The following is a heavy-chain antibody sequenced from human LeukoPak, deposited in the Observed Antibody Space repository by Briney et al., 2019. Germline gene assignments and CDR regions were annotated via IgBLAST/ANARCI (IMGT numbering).Heavy chain of an antibody. V-gene: IGHV1-69*05. CDR1: GGTFSSYA. Sequence: SVKVSCKASGGTFSSYAISWVRQAPGQGLEWMGGIIPIFGTANYAQKFQGRVTITTDESTITAYMELSSLRSEDTAVYYCARGEWELTSIDYWGQGTLVTVSS. D-gene: IGHD1-26*01. J-gene: IGHJ4*02. CDR3: ARGEWELTSIDY. CDR2: IIPIFGTA.